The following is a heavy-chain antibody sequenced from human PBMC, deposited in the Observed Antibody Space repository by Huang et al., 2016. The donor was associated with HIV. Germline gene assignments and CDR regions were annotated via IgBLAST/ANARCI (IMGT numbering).Heavy chain of an antibody. V-gene: IGHV3-30*18. CDR2: ITYDRGNE. Sequence: QVHLVESGGGVVQPGGSLRLSCAASGFIFRSYGMHWGRQAPGKGPEWVAVITYDRGNEYYTDSVRGRFTISRDNSKNTMYLQMDSLRAEDTAVYYCAKDQGSGWFGIDYWGQGTLVTVSS. D-gene: IGHD6-19*01. J-gene: IGHJ4*02. CDR1: GFIFRSYG. CDR3: AKDQGSGWFGIDY.